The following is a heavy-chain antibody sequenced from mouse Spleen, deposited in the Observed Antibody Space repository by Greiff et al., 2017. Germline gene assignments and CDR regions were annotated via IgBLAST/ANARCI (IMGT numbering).Heavy chain of an antibody. V-gene: IGHV1-82*01. CDR2: IYPGDGDT. J-gene: IGHJ2*01. D-gene: IGHD1-1*01. Sequence: VQLQQSGPELVKPGASVKISCKASGYAFSSSWMNWVKQRPGKGLEWIGRIYPGDGDTNYNGKFKGKATLTADKSSSTAYMQLSSLTSEDSAVYFCARGYYYGSSPLYFDYWGQGTTLTVSS. CDR3: ARGYYYGSSPLYFDY. CDR1: GYAFSSSW.